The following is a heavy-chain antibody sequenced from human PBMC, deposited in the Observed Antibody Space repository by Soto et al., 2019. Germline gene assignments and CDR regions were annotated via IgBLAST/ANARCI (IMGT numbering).Heavy chain of an antibody. CDR1: GGSISSGDYY. Sequence: PSETLSLTCTVSGGSISSGDYYWSWIRQPPGKGLEWIGSIYYSGSTYYNPSLKSRVTISVDTSKNQFSLKLSSVTAADTAVYFCTRRSRWYYYGTASYYNLWFDSWGQGTLVTVSS. D-gene: IGHD3-10*01. V-gene: IGHV4-39*01. CDR3: TRRSRWYYYGTASYYNLWFDS. J-gene: IGHJ5*01. CDR2: IYYSGST.